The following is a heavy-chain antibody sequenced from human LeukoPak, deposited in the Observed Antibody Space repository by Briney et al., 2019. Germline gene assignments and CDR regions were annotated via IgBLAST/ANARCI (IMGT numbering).Heavy chain of an antibody. V-gene: IGHV4-59*08. CDR2: IYYSGST. CDR3: ARRSSAVAGSSGLYYYYYGMDV. D-gene: IGHD6-19*01. J-gene: IGHJ6*02. CDR1: GGSTSSYY. Sequence: ASETLSLTCTVSGGSTSSYYWSWIRQPPGKGLEWIGNIYYSGSTNYNPSLKSRVTISVDTSKNQFSLKLSSVTAADTAVYYCARRSSAVAGSSGLYYYYYGMDVWGQGTTVTVSS.